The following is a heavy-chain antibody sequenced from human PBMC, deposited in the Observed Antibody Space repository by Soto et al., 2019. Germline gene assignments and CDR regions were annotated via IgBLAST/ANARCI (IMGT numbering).Heavy chain of an antibody. J-gene: IGHJ2*01. Sequence: EVQLLESGGGLVQPGGSLRLSCVGSGFTFINYAMNWVRQTPGKGLEWVSTISGGGDRTFDADTVKGRFTISRDNSKNTVNLQMITLRADDTSFYLCARKVLGSTSRPDWWYFDLWGRCTLVTVSS. V-gene: IGHV3-23*01. D-gene: IGHD1-26*01. CDR1: GFTFINYA. CDR3: ARKVLGSTSRPDWWYFDL. CDR2: ISGGGDRT.